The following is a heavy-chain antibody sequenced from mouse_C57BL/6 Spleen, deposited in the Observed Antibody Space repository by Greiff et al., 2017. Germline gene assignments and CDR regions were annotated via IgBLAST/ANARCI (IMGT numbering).Heavy chain of an antibody. D-gene: IGHD2-5*01. Sequence: QVQLQQPGAELVRPGTSVKLSCKASGYTFTSYWMNWVKQRPGQGLEWIGVIDPSDSYTNYNQKFKGKATLTVDTSSSTAYMQLSSLTSEDSAGYYCARPSDYSNGEFAYWGQGTLVTVSA. CDR3: ARPSDYSNGEFAY. CDR2: IDPSDSYT. V-gene: IGHV1-59*01. CDR1: GYTFTSYW. J-gene: IGHJ3*01.